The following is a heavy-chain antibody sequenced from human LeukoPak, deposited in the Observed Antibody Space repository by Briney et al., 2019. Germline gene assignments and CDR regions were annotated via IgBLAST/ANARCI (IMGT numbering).Heavy chain of an antibody. CDR3: GSGSYYPHYYYYYYMDV. CDR1: GGTFSSYA. D-gene: IGHD3-10*01. V-gene: IGHV1-69*05. CDR2: IIPIFGTA. Sequence: SVKVSCKASGGTFSSYAISWVRQAPGQGLEWMGGIIPIFGTANYAQKFQGRVTITTDESTSTAYMELSSLRSEDTAVYYCGSGSYYPHYYYYYYMDVWGKGTTVTVSS. J-gene: IGHJ6*03.